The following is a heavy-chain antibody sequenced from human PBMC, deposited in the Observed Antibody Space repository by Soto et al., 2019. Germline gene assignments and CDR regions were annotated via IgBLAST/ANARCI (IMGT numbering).Heavy chain of an antibody. J-gene: IGHJ4*02. V-gene: IGHV4-31*03. CDR2: IYYSGST. CDR1: GGSISSGGYY. D-gene: IGHD3-22*01. Sequence: NPSETLSLTCTVSGGSISSGGYYWSWIRQHPGKGLEWIGYIYYSGSTYYNPSLKSRVTISVDTSKNQFSLKLSSVTAADTAVYYCAREPTYYYDSSGYKLGYWGQGTLVTVSS. CDR3: AREPTYYYDSSGYKLGY.